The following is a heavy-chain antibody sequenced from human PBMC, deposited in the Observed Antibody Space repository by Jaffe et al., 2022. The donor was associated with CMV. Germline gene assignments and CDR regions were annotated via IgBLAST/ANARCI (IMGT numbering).Heavy chain of an antibody. CDR1: GFTFSSYG. V-gene: IGHV3-33*01. CDR3: ARDLRYCSSTSCYFSLDAGPYYGMDV. Sequence: QVQLVESGGGVVQPGRSLRLSCAASGFTFSSYGMHWVRQAPGKGLEWVAVIWYDGSNKYYADSVKGRFTISRDNSKNTLYLQMNSLRAEDTAVYYCARDLRYCSSTSCYFSLDAGPYYGMDVWGQGTTVTVSS. CDR2: IWYDGSNK. J-gene: IGHJ6*02. D-gene: IGHD2-2*01.